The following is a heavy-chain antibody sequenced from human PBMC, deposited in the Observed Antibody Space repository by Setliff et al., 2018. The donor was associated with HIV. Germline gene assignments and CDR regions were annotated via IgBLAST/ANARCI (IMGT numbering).Heavy chain of an antibody. CDR2: IYTSGTT. CDR3: ATGGPLHIVVVPSAKGTTPIDTLDS. CDR1: GGSISSDNYY. D-gene: IGHD2-2*01. Sequence: SETLSLTCTVSGGSISSDNYYWSWIRQPAGKGLEWIGHIYTSGTTVYNHSLKSRVAISVDTSRNQFSLKLSSVTAADTAVYYCATGGPLHIVVVPSAKGTTPIDTLDSWGQGTLVTVSS. J-gene: IGHJ4*02. V-gene: IGHV4-61*09.